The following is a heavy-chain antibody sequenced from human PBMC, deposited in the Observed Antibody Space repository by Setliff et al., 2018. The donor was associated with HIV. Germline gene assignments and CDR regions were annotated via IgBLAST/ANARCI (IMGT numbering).Heavy chain of an antibody. D-gene: IGHD6-19*01. V-gene: IGHV4-4*08. J-gene: IGHJ4*02. CDR3: ARAWAVAGSFDY. CDR2: IYTSGST. CDR1: GGSISSYY. Sequence: PSETLSLTCTVSGGSISSYYWSWIRQPPGKGLEWIGYIYTSGSTNYNPSLKSRVTISVDTSKNQFSLKLSSVTAADTAVYYCARAWAVAGSFDYWGQGTLVTVSS.